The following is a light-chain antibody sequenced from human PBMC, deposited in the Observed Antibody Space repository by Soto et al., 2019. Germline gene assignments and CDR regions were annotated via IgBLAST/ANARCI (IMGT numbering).Light chain of an antibody. J-gene: IGKJ2*01. Sequence: DIQLTQSPSFLSASVGDRVTITCRASQDIGTFLAWYQQKPGKAPKLLIYTASTLHSGVPSRFSGSGSGTEFTLTISTLQPEDFGSYYCQQLHGYLRTFGRGTKLDI. CDR3: QQLHGYLRT. V-gene: IGKV1-9*01. CDR2: TAS. CDR1: QDIGTF.